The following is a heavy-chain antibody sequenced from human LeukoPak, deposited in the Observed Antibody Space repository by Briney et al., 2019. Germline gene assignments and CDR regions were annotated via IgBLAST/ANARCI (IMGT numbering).Heavy chain of an antibody. CDR1: GFTFSSYS. Sequence: GGSLRLSCAASGFTFSSYSMNWVRQAPGKGLEWVSSISSSSSYIYYADSVRGRFTISRDNAKNSLYLQMNSLRAEDTAVYYCARDLDDIVVVPAASWYFDYWGQGTLVTVSS. CDR3: ARDLDDIVVVPAASWYFDY. CDR2: ISSSSSYI. J-gene: IGHJ4*02. V-gene: IGHV3-21*01. D-gene: IGHD2-2*01.